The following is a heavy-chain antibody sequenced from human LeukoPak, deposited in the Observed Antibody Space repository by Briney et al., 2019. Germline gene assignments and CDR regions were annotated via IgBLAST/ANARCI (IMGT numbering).Heavy chain of an antibody. J-gene: IGHJ6*03. CDR3: AGDPLWLTYYYYYMDV. Sequence: PGGSLRLSCAASGFTFSSYGMSWVRQAPGKGLEWVSAISGSGGSTYYADSVKGRFTISRDNAKNSLYLQMNSLRAEDTAVYYCAGDPLWLTYYYYYMDVWGKGTTVTVSS. CDR1: GFTFSSYG. D-gene: IGHD5-24*01. CDR2: ISGSGGST. V-gene: IGHV3-23*01.